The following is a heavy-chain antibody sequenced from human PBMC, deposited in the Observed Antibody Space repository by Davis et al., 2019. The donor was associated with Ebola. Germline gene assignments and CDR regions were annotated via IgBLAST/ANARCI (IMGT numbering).Heavy chain of an antibody. CDR3: ARDFDGDYRFSYYYYGMDV. D-gene: IGHD4-17*01. CDR1: GYTFTSYG. CDR2: ISAYNGNT. V-gene: IGHV1-18*01. J-gene: IGHJ6*02. Sequence: AASVKVSCKASGYTFTSYGIGWVRQAPGQGLEWMGWISAYNGNTNYAQKLQGRVTMTTDTSTSTAYMELRSLRSDDTAVYYCARDFDGDYRFSYYYYGMDVWGQGTTVTVSS.